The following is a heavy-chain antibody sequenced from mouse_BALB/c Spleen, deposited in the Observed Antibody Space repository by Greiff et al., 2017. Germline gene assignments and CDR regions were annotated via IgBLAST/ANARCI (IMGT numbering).Heavy chain of an antibody. Sequence: EVQLVESGGGLVKPGGSLKLSCAASGFTFSSYTMSWVRQTPEKRLEWVATISSGGSYTYYPDSVKGRFTISRDNAKNTLYLQMSSLKSEDTAMYYCTRENFYYFDYWGQGTTLTVSS. V-gene: IGHV5-6-4*01. CDR3: TRENFYYFDY. CDR1: GFTFSSYT. J-gene: IGHJ2*01. CDR2: ISSGGSYT.